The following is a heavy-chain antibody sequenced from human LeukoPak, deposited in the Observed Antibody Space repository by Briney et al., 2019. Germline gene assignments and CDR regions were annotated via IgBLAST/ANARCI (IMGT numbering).Heavy chain of an antibody. J-gene: IGHJ6*03. CDR2: ISWNSGSI. Sequence: PGGSLRLSCAASGFTFDDYAMHWVRQAPGKGLEWVSGISWNSGSIGYADSVKGRFTISRDNAKNSLYLQMNSLRAEDTAVYYCAKEDTAMAYYYYYMDVWGKGTTVTVSS. V-gene: IGHV3-9*01. D-gene: IGHD5-18*01. CDR3: AKEDTAMAYYYYYMDV. CDR1: GFTFDDYA.